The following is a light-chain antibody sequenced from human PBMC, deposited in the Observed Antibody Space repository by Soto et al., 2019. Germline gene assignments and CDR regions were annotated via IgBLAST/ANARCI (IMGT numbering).Light chain of an antibody. V-gene: IGKV3-20*01. CDR1: QSVSSTY. CDR2: GSS. J-gene: IGKJ5*01. CDR3: QQYNNWPFT. Sequence: EIALTQSPGTLSLSPGERATLSCRASQSVSSTYLAWYQQQPGQAPRLLIYGSSNRATGIPDRFSGSGSGTDFTLTISRLEPEDFAVYYCQQYNNWPFTFGQGTRLEIK.